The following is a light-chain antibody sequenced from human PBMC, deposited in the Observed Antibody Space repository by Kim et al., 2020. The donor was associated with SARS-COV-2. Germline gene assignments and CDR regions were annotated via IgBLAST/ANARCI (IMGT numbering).Light chain of an antibody. J-gene: IGLJ3*02. Sequence: VALAQTARTTCGGNNIETKNVHWCQQKPGQDPVLVICGESNRPSGIPERFSGSNSGNTATLTISRAQPGDEADYYCQVWDSSTGVFGGGAQLTV. V-gene: IGLV3-9*01. CDR2: GES. CDR1: NIETKN. CDR3: QVWDSSTGV.